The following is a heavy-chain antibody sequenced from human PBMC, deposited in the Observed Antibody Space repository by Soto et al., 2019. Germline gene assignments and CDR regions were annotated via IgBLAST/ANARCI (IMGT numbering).Heavy chain of an antibody. J-gene: IGHJ6*02. CDR2: IYPGDSDT. CDR1: GYSFTSYW. V-gene: IGHV5-51*01. CDR3: ARCLRYSGRPDVMDV. Sequence: GESLKISCKGSGYSFTSYWIGWVRQMPGKGLEWMGIIYPGDSDTRYSPSFQGQVTISADKSISTAYLQWSSLKASDTAMYYCARCLRYSGRPDVMDVWGQGTTVTVS. D-gene: IGHD1-26*01.